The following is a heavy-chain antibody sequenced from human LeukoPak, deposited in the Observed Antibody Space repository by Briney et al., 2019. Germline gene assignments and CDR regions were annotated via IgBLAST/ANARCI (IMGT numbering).Heavy chain of an antibody. J-gene: IGHJ6*02. CDR3: ARGSYSSRFYYGMDV. CDR2: MNPNSGNT. D-gene: IGHD6-13*01. V-gene: IGHV1-8*01. Sequence: ASVTVSCKASGYTFTSYDINWVRQATGQGLEWMGWMNPNSGNTGYAQKFQGRVTMTRNTSISTAYMELSSLRSEDTAVYYCARGSYSSRFYYGMDVWGQGTTVTVSS. CDR1: GYTFTSYD.